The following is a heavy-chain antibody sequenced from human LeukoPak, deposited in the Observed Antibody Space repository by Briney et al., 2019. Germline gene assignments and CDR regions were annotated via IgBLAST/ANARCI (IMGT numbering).Heavy chain of an antibody. V-gene: IGHV3-23*01. J-gene: IGHJ4*02. D-gene: IGHD5-24*01. CDR1: GFTVSSNY. CDR3: AKDRVSGDGYNSLDY. Sequence: GGSLRLSCAASGFTVSSNYMSWVRQAPGKGLEWVSDITGPADVTTYADSVKGRFTISRDNSKNTVFLQMDSLRAEDTAVYYCAKDRVSGDGYNSLDYWGQGTLVTVSS. CDR2: ITGPADVT.